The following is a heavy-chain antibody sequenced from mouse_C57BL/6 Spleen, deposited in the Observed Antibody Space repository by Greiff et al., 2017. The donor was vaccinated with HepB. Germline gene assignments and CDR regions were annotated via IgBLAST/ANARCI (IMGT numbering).Heavy chain of an antibody. CDR2: IYPGDGDP. D-gene: IGHD1-1*01. CDR1: GYAFSSYW. V-gene: IGHV1-80*01. Sequence: QVQLQQSGAELVKPGASVKISCKASGYAFSSYWMNWVKQRPGKGLEWIGQIYPGDGDPNYNGKFKGKATLTADNSSSTAYMQLSSLTSEDSAVYFYARKGEYYGCGGYFDVWGTGTTVTVSS. J-gene: IGHJ1*03. CDR3: ARKGEYYGCGGYFDV.